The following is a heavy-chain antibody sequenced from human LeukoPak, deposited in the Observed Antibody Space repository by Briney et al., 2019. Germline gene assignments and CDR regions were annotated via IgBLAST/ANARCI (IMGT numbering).Heavy chain of an antibody. CDR2: ISAYNGNT. CDR3: ARDPSYYDSSGYYPNYFDY. J-gene: IGHJ4*02. V-gene: IGHV1-18*01. Sequence: ASVKASCKASGYTFTSYGISWVRQAPGQGLEWMGWISAYNGNTNYAQKLQGRVTMTTDTSTSTAYMELRSLRSDDPAVYYCARDPSYYDSSGYYPNYFDYWGQGTLVTVSS. D-gene: IGHD3-22*01. CDR1: GYTFTSYG.